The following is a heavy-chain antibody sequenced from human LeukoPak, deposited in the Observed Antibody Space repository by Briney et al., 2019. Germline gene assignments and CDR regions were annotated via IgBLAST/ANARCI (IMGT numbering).Heavy chain of an antibody. J-gene: IGHJ4*02. CDR3: ARIYGSGSSKSDNFDY. Sequence: GGSLRLSCAVSGFTFSSYGMHWVRQAPGKGLEWVAVIWYDGSNKYYADSVKGRFTISRDNSKNTLYLQMNSLRAEDTAVYYCARIYGSGSSKSDNFDYWGQGTLVTVSS. CDR1: GFTFSSYG. D-gene: IGHD3-10*01. V-gene: IGHV3-33*01. CDR2: IWYDGSNK.